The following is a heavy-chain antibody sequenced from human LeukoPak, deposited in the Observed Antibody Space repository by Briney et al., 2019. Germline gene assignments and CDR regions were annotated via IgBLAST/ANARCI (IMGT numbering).Heavy chain of an antibody. J-gene: IGHJ4*02. Sequence: GGSLRLSCAASGFPFSTFGMHWVRQAPGKGLEWVAAIAYDGSVKYYPDSLKGRLTISRDNSKNTLYLQMNSLRTEDTAVYSCAKDRTVVGATSFDYWGLGTLVTASS. CDR2: IAYDGSVK. D-gene: IGHD1-26*01. V-gene: IGHV3-30*18. CDR3: AKDRTVVGATSFDY. CDR1: GFPFSTFG.